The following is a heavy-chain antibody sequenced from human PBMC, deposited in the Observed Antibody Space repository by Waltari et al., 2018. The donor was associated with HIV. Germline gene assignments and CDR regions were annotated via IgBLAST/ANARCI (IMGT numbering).Heavy chain of an antibody. CDR1: GLPFSSYW. Sequence: EVQLVESGGGLVQPGGSLRLSCVASGLPFSSYWMQWVRQAPGKGLVWVSRINSDGSSTNYADSVKGRFTISRDNAKNTVYLQMNSLRAEDTALYYCASLYNYVWGSPPPFDYWGQGTLVTVSS. D-gene: IGHD3-16*01. CDR3: ASLYNYVWGSPPPFDY. V-gene: IGHV3-74*01. CDR2: INSDGSST. J-gene: IGHJ4*02.